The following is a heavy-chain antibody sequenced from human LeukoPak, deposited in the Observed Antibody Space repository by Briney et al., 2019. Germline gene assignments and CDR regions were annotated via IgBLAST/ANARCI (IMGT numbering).Heavy chain of an antibody. CDR1: GFTFSAYT. CDR3: AKDGVVSGTMGRLNY. D-gene: IGHD5/OR15-5a*01. Sequence: GGSLRLSCSASGFTFSAYTMNWVRQAPGKGLEWVGRIKSKTDGGTTDYAAPVKGRFTISRDDSKNTLYLQMNTLRAEDTAVYYCAKDGVVSGTMGRLNYWGQGTLVTVSS. CDR2: IKSKTDGGTT. V-gene: IGHV3-15*01. J-gene: IGHJ4*02.